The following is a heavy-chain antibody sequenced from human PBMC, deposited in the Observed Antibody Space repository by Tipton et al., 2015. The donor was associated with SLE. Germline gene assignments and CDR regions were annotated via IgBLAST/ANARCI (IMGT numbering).Heavy chain of an antibody. D-gene: IGHD4-17*01. CDR1: GFTFSSYD. CDR3: AKDPNGEDYFDY. V-gene: IGHV3-13*04. Sequence: SLRLSCAASGFTFSSYDMHWVRQATGKGLEWVSAIGTAGDTYYPGSVKGRFTISRENAKNSLYLQMNSLRAGDTAVYYCAKDPNGEDYFDYWGQGTLVTVSS. J-gene: IGHJ4*02. CDR2: IGTAGDT.